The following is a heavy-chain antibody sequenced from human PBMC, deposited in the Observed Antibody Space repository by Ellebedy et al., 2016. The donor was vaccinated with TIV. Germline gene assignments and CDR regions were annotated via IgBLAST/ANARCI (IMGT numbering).Heavy chain of an antibody. J-gene: IGHJ4*02. Sequence: GESLKISCKSSGYSFSNYWNVWVRQMPGKGLEWMGIIYPRDSDTRYSPSFQGQVTISADKSISIAYLQWISLKASDTAMYYCARLGYSGYAPDYWGQGTLVTVSS. D-gene: IGHD5-12*01. CDR3: ARLGYSGYAPDY. V-gene: IGHV5-51*01. CDR2: IYPRDSDT. CDR1: GYSFSNYW.